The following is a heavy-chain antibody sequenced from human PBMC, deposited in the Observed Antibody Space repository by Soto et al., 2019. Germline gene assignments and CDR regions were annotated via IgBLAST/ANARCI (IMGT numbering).Heavy chain of an antibody. D-gene: IGHD5-18*01. CDR2: IYYSGST. J-gene: IGHJ4*02. CDR3: ARDIWGGYSYGPSWYFDY. V-gene: IGHV4-31*03. CDR1: GGSISSGGYY. Sequence: PSETLSLTCTVSGGSISSGGYYWSWIRQHPGKGLEWIGYIYYSGSTYYNPSLKSRVTISVDTSKNQFSLKLSSVTAADTAVFYCARDIWGGYSYGPSWYFDYWGQGTLVTVSS.